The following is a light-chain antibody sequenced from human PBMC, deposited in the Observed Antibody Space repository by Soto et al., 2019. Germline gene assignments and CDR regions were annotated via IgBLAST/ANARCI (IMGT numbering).Light chain of an antibody. V-gene: IGLV2-14*01. CDR2: DVS. J-gene: IGLJ1*01. CDR3: SSYTSSSTLFYV. CDR1: SSDGGGYNY. Sequence: QSVLTQPASVSGSPGQSITISCTGTSSDGGGYNYVSWYQQHPGKAPKLMIYDVSNRPSGVSNRFSGSKSGNTASLTTSGLQAEDEADYYCSSYTSSSTLFYVFGTGTKVTVL.